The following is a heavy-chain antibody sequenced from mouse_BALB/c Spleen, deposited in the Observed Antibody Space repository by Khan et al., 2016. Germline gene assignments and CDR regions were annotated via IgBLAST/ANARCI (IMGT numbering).Heavy chain of an antibody. CDR2: IDPVNGNT. Sequence: EVQLQESGAELVKPGASVKLSCTASGFNIKDTYMHWVKQRPEQGLEWIGRIDPVNGNTKYDPKFQGKATITADTSSNTAYLQLSSLTSEDTAVYYCARSPYDYDVGFAYWGQGTLVTVSA. J-gene: IGHJ3*01. D-gene: IGHD2-4*01. CDR1: GFNIKDTY. CDR3: ARSPYDYDVGFAY. V-gene: IGHV14-3*02.